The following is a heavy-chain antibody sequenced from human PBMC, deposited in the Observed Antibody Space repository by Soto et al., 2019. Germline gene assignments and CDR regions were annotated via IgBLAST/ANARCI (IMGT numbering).Heavy chain of an antibody. V-gene: IGHV3-30-3*01. CDR1: GFTFSTFA. J-gene: IGHJ5*02. CDR3: ARDGLPDHFRSRGDWLDP. D-gene: IGHD3-3*02. CDR2: ISHDGRIE. Sequence: GGSLRLSCAASGFTFSTFALHWVRQAPGEGLEWVALISHDGRIEKYADSVKGRFTISRDNSKNTLYMQMDRLRIEDTGVYYCARDGLPDHFRSRGDWLDPWGQGTQVTVSS.